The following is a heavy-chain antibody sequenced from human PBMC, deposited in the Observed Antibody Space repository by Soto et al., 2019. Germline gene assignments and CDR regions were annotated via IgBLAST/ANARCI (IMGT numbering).Heavy chain of an antibody. CDR2: IYHSGST. CDR3: ARGKGATTTTYYYYGMDV. Sequence: SETLSLTCAVSGGSISSSNWWRWVRQPPGKGLEWIGEIYHSGSTNYNPSLKSRVTISVDKSKNQFSLKLSSVTAADTAVYYCARGKGATTTTYYYYGMDVWGQGTTVTVSS. D-gene: IGHD1-26*01. J-gene: IGHJ6*02. V-gene: IGHV4-4*02. CDR1: GGSISSSNW.